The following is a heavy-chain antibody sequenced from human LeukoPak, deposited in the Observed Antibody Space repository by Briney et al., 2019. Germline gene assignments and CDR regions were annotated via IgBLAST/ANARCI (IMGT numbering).Heavy chain of an antibody. J-gene: IGHJ4*02. CDR1: GGSISSSSYY. Sequence: SETLSLTCTVSGGSISSSSYYWGWIRQPPGKGLEWIGSIYYSGSTYYNPSLKSRVTISVDTSKNQFSLKLSSVTAADTAVYYCASSGFSYYYDSSGYYPLGYWGQGTLVTVSS. CDR2: IYYSGST. CDR3: ASSGFSYYYDSSGYYPLGY. V-gene: IGHV4-39*01. D-gene: IGHD3-22*01.